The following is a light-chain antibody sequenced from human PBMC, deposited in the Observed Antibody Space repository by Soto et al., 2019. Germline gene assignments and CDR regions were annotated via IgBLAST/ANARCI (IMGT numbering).Light chain of an antibody. CDR2: DAS. J-gene: IGKJ1*01. CDR1: QSISSW. CDR3: QQYNSYSEA. V-gene: IGKV1-5*01. Sequence: DIPMTPAPSTLSASLGARVTITCRARQSISSWLAWYQQKPGKAPKLLIYDASLLESGVPSRFSGSGSGTEFTLTISSLQPDDFATYYCQQYNSYSEAFGQGTKVDI.